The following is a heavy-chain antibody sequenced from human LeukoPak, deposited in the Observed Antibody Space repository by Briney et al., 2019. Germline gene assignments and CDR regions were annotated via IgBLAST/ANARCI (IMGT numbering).Heavy chain of an antibody. CDR2: INPNSGGT. Sequence: ASVKVSCKASGYTFTGFYMHWVRQAPGQGLEWMGWINPNSGGTNYAQKFQGRVTMTRDTSISTAYMELSRLRSDDTAVYYCATDNNCSGGSCYSWFDPWGQGTLVAVSS. CDR1: GYTFTGFY. CDR3: ATDNNCSGGSCYSWFDP. D-gene: IGHD2-15*01. V-gene: IGHV1-2*02. J-gene: IGHJ5*02.